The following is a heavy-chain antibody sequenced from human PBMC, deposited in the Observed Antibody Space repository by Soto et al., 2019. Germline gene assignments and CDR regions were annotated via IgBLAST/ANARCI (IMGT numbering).Heavy chain of an antibody. Sequence: ASVKVSCKASGYTFFTYDISWVRQAPGQGLEWMGWISTYSGDTKYAQKFQGRVTMTTDTSTTTAYLELRSLRSDDTAVYYCARHHGPTTSENWFDPWGQGTLVTVPS. CDR3: ARHHGPTTSENWFDP. D-gene: IGHD5-12*01. CDR1: GYTFFTYD. J-gene: IGHJ5*02. CDR2: ISTYSGDT. V-gene: IGHV1-18*01.